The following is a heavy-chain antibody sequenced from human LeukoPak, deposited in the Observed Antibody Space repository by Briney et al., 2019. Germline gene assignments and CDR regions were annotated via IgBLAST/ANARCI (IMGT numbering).Heavy chain of an antibody. J-gene: IGHJ5*02. CDR1: GYSFASYW. D-gene: IGHD2-15*01. Sequence: GESLKISCKGSGYSFASYWIGWVRQVPGKGLEWMGIIYPGDSDTRYSPSFQGQVTVSADKSIYTAYLQWSSLKASDTAMYYCARMARYCSSSSCSYNWFDPWGQGTLVTVSS. V-gene: IGHV5-51*01. CDR2: IYPGDSDT. CDR3: ARMARYCSSSSCSYNWFDP.